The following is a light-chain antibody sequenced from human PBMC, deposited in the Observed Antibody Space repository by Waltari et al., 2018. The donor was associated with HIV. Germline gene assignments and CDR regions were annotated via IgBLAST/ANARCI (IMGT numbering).Light chain of an antibody. J-gene: IGLJ3*02. Sequence: QSVLTQPPSVSGAPGQTITISCAGTDSTLGAGWGVHWYQQLPGTAPKLIIYGNIHRPSGVPARLSASKSGTSASLAITGLQPEDEATYFCQSYDVSLTSSVFGGGTKLTVL. V-gene: IGLV1-40*01. CDR2: GNI. CDR3: QSYDVSLTSSV. CDR1: DSTLGAGWG.